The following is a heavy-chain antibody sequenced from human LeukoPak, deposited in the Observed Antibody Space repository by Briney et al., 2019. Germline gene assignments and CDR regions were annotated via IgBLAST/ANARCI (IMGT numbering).Heavy chain of an antibody. CDR3: AKDIRGGDNYFDY. J-gene: IGHJ4*02. Sequence: GGSLRLSCAASGFTFDDYAMHWVRQAPGEGLEWVSGISWNSGSIGYADSVKGRFTISRDNAKNSLYLQMNSLRAEDTALYYCAKDIRGGDNYFDYWGQGTLVTVSS. D-gene: IGHD4-17*01. CDR2: ISWNSGSI. V-gene: IGHV3-9*01. CDR1: GFTFDDYA.